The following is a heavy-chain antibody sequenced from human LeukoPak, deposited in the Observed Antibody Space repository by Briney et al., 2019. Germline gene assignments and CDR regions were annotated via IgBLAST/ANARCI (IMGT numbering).Heavy chain of an antibody. V-gene: IGHV4-59*07. CDR1: DGSISSYY. D-gene: IGHD4-23*01. J-gene: IGHJ4*02. Sequence: SDTLSLTCTVSDGSISSYYWSWIRQPPGKGLEWIGYIYYSGTTNYNPSLKSRVIISVDTSKNQFSLKLSPVIAADTAVYYCARVGVDYSGNIIKYYFDYWGQGTLVTVSS. CDR3: ARVGVDYSGNIIKYYFDY. CDR2: IYYSGTT.